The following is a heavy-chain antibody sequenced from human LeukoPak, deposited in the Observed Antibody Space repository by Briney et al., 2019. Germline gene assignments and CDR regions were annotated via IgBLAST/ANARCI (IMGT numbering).Heavy chain of an antibody. Sequence: PGGSLRLSCAASGFTFSSYAMSWVRQAPGKGLEWVSAISGSGGSTYYADSVKGRFTISRDNSKNTLYLQMNSLRAEDTAVYYCARDFIPDAFQGLNAFDIWGQGTMVTVSS. CDR2: ISGSGGST. D-gene: IGHD2-21*01. V-gene: IGHV3-23*01. CDR3: ARDFIPDAFQGLNAFDI. J-gene: IGHJ3*02. CDR1: GFTFSSYA.